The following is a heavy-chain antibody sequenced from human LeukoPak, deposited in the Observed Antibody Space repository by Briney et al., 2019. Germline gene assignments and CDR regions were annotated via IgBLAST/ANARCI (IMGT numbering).Heavy chain of an antibody. D-gene: IGHD2-21*01. Sequence: PSETLSLTCAVYGGSFSGYYWSWIRQPPGKGLEWIGEINHSGSTNYNPSLKSRVTISVDTSKNQFSLKLSSVTAADTAVYYCARHKLQYMDVWGKGTTVTISS. CDR2: INHSGST. CDR1: GGSFSGYY. V-gene: IGHV4-34*01. J-gene: IGHJ6*03. CDR3: ARHKLQYMDV.